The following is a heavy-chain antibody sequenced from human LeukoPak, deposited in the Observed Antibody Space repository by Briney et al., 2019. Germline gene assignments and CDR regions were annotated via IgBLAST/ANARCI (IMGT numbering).Heavy chain of an antibody. D-gene: IGHD3-10*01. CDR1: GYTFTGYY. Sequence: ASVKVSCKASGYTFTGYYMHWVRQAPGQGLEWMGWINPNSGGTNYAQKFQGRVTMTRDTSISTAYMELSRLRSDDTAVYYCASSSDIYGSGSYFNGLGDVWGKGTTVSISS. V-gene: IGHV1-2*02. CDR2: INPNSGGT. J-gene: IGHJ6*04. CDR3: ASSSDIYGSGSYFNGLGDV.